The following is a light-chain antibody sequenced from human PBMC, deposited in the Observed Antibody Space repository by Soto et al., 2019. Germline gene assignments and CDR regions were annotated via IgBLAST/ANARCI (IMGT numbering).Light chain of an antibody. V-gene: IGLV2-11*01. J-gene: IGLJ2*01. Sequence: QSALTQPRSVSGSPGQSVTISCTGTSSDVGGYNYVSWYQQHPGKAPKLMIYDVSKRPSGVPDRFSGSKSGNTASLTISGLQAEDEDDYYCCSYAGSYPLFGGGTKLTVL. CDR3: CSYAGSYPL. CDR1: SSDVGGYNY. CDR2: DVS.